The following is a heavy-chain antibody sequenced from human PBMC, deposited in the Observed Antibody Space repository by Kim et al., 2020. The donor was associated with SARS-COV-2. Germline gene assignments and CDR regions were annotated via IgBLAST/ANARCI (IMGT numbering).Heavy chain of an antibody. CDR2: ISSSSSYT. V-gene: IGHV3-11*06. Sequence: GGSLRLSCAASGFTFSDYYMSWIRQAPGKGLEWVSYISSSSSYTNYADSVKGRFTISRDNAKNSLYLQMNSLRAEDTAVYYCARSGIAAAAVDNWFDPWGQGTLVTVSS. CDR3: ARSGIAAAAVDNWFDP. D-gene: IGHD6-13*01. CDR1: GFTFSDYY. J-gene: IGHJ5*02.